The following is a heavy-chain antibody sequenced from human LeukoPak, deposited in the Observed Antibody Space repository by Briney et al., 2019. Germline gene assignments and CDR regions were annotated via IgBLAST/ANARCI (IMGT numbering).Heavy chain of an antibody. CDR2: TSSDGSTK. D-gene: IGHD3-10*01. V-gene: IGHV3-30*04. J-gene: IGHJ6*02. CDR3: ARDMGYGSGSSGMDV. Sequence: GGSLRLSCAASGFTFSSYAMSWVRQAPGKGLEWVAVTSSDGSTKFYADSVKGRFTISRDNSKNTLYLQMNSLRAEDTAVYYCARDMGYGSGSSGMDVWGQGTTVTVSS. CDR1: GFTFSSYA.